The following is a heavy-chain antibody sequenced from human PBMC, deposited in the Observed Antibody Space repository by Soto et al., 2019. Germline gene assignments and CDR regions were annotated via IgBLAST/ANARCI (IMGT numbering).Heavy chain of an antibody. CDR1: GYTFTKYW. CDR3: ARRDMLTGYVYFDY. CDR2: IYPDDSYT. J-gene: IGHJ4*02. D-gene: IGHD3-9*01. V-gene: IGHV5-51*01. Sequence: PGESLKISCQASGYTFTKYWVGWVRQMPGKGLEWMGIIYPDDSYTRYSPSFQGHVTISADKSISTAYLQWSSLKASDSATYYCARRDMLTGYVYFDYWGQGTQVTSPQ.